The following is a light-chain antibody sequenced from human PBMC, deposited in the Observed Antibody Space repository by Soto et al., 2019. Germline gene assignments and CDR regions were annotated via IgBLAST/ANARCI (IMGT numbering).Light chain of an antibody. J-gene: IGLJ2*01. Sequence: QSVLTQPPSVSPAPGQKVTISCSGSSSNIGNNFVSWYQQLPGTAPKLLIYDNDMRPSGIPDRFSGSKSGTSATLGITGLQTGDEADYYCGTWDSRLSAVVFGGGTKVTVL. CDR2: DND. V-gene: IGLV1-51*01. CDR3: GTWDSRLSAVV. CDR1: SSNIGNNF.